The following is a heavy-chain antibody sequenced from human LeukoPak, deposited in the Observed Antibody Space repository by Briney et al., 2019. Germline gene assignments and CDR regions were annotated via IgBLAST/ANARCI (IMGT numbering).Heavy chain of an antibody. D-gene: IGHD2-2*01. CDR2: IKQDGSDK. Sequence: PGGSLRLSCAASGFTFSTYCMSWVRQAPGKGLEWVANIKQDGSDKYYADSVKGRFTISRDNSKNTLYLQMNSLRAEDTAVYYCARVPPLKYQLLPSGYFQHWGQGTLVSVSS. CDR1: GFTFSTYC. V-gene: IGHV3-7*01. CDR3: ARVPPLKYQLLPSGYFQH. J-gene: IGHJ1*01.